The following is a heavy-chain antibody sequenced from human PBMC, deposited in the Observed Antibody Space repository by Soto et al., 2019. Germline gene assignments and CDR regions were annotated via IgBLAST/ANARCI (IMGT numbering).Heavy chain of an antibody. D-gene: IGHD6-25*01. CDR3: AKKRAYERHSGACNI. CDR2: ISGSGGST. Sequence: PGKGLEWGSAISGSGGSTYYADSVKGRFTISRDNSKNTLYLQMNSLRAEDTALYYVAKKRAYERHSGACNIWCKGLMVTV. V-gene: IGHV3-23*01. J-gene: IGHJ3*02.